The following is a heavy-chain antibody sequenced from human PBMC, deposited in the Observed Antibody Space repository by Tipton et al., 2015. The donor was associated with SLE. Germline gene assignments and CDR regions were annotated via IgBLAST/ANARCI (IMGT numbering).Heavy chain of an antibody. V-gene: IGHV3-21*04. Sequence: SLRLSCAASGFTFSSYSMNWVRQAPGKGLEGVSSISSSSSYIYYADSVKGRFTISRDNSKNTLYLQMNSLRAEDTAVYYCAKAVATIDAFDIWGQGTMVTVSS. CDR3: AKAVATIDAFDI. D-gene: IGHD5-12*01. CDR1: GFTFSSYS. CDR2: ISSSSSYI. J-gene: IGHJ3*02.